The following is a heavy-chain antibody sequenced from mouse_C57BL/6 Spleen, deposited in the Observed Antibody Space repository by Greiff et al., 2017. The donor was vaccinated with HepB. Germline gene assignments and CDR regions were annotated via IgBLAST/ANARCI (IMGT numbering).Heavy chain of an antibody. CDR1: GYTFTDYE. Sequence: VQLQQSGAELVRPGASVTLSCKASGYTFTDYEMHWVKQTPVHGLEWIGAIDPETGGTAYNQQFKGKAILTADKSSSPAYLELRSRPSEDSAVYYCTRCESKGEYYFDYWGQGTTLTVAS. CDR3: TRCESKGEYYFDY. J-gene: IGHJ2*01. D-gene: IGHD2-5*01. V-gene: IGHV1-15*01. CDR2: IDPETGGT.